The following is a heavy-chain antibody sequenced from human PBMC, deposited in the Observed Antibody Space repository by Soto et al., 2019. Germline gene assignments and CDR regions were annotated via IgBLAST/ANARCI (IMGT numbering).Heavy chain of an antibody. V-gene: IGHV3-48*02. J-gene: IGHJ5*02. D-gene: IGHD1-1*01. CDR1: GFTFSSNR. CDR2: ISSSSSST. CDR3: ASQPLERGSWGWFDP. Sequence: EVQLVESGGGLVQPGGSLRLSCVASGFTFSSNRMNWVRQAPGKGLEWVSFISSSSSSTYYADSVKGRFTISRDNAKNSLYLQMNSLRDEDTAGYYCASQPLERGSWGWFDPWGQGTLVTVSS.